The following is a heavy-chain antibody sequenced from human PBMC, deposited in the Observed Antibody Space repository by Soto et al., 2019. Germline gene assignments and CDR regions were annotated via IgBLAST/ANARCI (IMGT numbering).Heavy chain of an antibody. CDR2: IHYSGSS. CDR1: GGSISSGNYC. CDR3: ARDLDTATYFDY. J-gene: IGHJ4*01. D-gene: IGHD5-18*01. V-gene: IGHV4-30-4*01. Sequence: TSETLSLTCTVSGGSISSGNYCWSWIRQPPGKGLEWIGFIHYSGSSYYNPSLKSRVTISVDTSKNQFSLKLDSVTAADTAVYYCARDLDTATYFDYWGHGTLVTVSS.